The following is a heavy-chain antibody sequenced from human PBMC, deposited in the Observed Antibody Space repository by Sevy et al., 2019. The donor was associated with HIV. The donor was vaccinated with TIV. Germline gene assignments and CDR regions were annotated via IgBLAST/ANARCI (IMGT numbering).Heavy chain of an antibody. Sequence: GGSLRLSCAASGFTFNIYEMNWVRQAPGKGLEWVSYISSSFSIYYAATVKGRFTISRDNAKNSLYLQMNSLRAEDTAVYYCTNYVHYWGQGTLVTVSS. CDR3: TNYVHY. J-gene: IGHJ4*02. V-gene: IGHV3-48*03. CDR2: ISSSFSI. CDR1: GFTFNIYE.